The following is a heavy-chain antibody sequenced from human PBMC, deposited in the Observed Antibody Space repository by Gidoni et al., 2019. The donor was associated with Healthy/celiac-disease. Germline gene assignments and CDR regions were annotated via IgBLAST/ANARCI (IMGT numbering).Heavy chain of an antibody. V-gene: IGHV3-21*01. CDR1: GFSFSSYS. CDR3: ARDSTVMGYYYGMDV. CDR2: ISSSSSYI. Sequence: EVQLVESGGGLVKPGGSLRLSCAASGFSFSSYSMNWVRQAPGKGLKWVSSISSSSSYIYYADSVKGRFTISRDNAKNSLYLQMNSLRAEDTAVYYCARDSTVMGYYYGMDVWGQGTTVTVSS. J-gene: IGHJ6*02. D-gene: IGHD4-17*01.